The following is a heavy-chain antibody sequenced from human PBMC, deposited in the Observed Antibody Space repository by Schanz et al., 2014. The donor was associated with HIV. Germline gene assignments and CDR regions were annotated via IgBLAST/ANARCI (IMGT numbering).Heavy chain of an antibody. D-gene: IGHD3-3*01. CDR3: ARGECDFWSGYCPHFHYFDLDV. CDR1: GGTFNNYT. CDR2: IIPVFGTT. V-gene: IGHV1-69*06. J-gene: IGHJ6*02. Sequence: QVQLVQSGGEVKNPGASVKVSCKASGGTFNNYTVTWVRQAPGQGLEWMGGIIPVFGTTNYAQKFQGRVTITADKSTSTAYMELSSLRSEDTAVYYCARGECDFWSGYCPHFHYFDLDVWGPGTSVTVSS.